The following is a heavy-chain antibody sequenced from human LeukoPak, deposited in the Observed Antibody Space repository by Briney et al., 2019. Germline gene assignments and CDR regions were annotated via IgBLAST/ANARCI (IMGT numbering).Heavy chain of an antibody. D-gene: IGHD6-13*01. CDR3: ARLYIGGYSRSINYNWFDP. Sequence: SETLSLTCAVYGVSFSGYYWSWIRQPPGKGLEWIGEINHSGSTNYNPSIKSRVTISVDTSKNQFSLNLTSVTAADTAVYYCARLYIGGYSRSINYNWFDPWGQGTLVTVSS. J-gene: IGHJ5*02. CDR2: INHSGST. V-gene: IGHV4-34*01. CDR1: GVSFSGYY.